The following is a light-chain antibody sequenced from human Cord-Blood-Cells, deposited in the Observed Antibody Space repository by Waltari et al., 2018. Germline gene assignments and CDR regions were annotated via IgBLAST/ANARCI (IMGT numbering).Light chain of an antibody. CDR3: QKYNSAPLT. CDR2: TAS. Sequence: DIQMTQSPSSLSASVGDRVTITCRASPGISNYLAGYKQKPGKVPKLLFYTASTLQSGVPSRFSGSGSGTDFTLTISSLQPEDVATYYFQKYNSAPLTFGGGTKVEIK. CDR1: PGISNY. V-gene: IGKV1-27*01. J-gene: IGKJ4*01.